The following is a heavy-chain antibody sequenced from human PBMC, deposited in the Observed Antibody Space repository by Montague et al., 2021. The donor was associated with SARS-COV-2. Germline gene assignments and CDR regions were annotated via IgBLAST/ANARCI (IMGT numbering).Heavy chain of an antibody. D-gene: IGHD3-22*01. CDR2: IYYTGNT. V-gene: IGHV4-39*02. J-gene: IGHJ3*01. CDR1: GGSITNNTDY. CDR3: ARLKRYFDSSGSPSAFDF. Sequence: SETLSLTCTVSGGSITNNTDYWAWIRQPPGKGLEWIGSIYYTGNTYYNPSLKSRVTISVVTSKNHFTLKLSSVTAAETAVYYCARLKRYFDSSGSPSAFDFWGQGTKVTVSS.